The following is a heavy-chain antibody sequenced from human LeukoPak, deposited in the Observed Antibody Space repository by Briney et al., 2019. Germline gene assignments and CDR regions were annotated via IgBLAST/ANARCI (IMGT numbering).Heavy chain of an antibody. J-gene: IGHJ5*02. D-gene: IGHD3-9*01. CDR3: ARDADDILTGYGFDP. V-gene: IGHV1-18*04. Sequence: ASVKVSCKASGYTFTSYGISWVRQAPGQGLEWMGWINAYNGNTNYAQKLQGRVTMTTDTSTSTAYMELRSLRSDDTAVYYCARDADDILTGYGFDPWGQGTLVTVSS. CDR1: GYTFTSYG. CDR2: INAYNGNT.